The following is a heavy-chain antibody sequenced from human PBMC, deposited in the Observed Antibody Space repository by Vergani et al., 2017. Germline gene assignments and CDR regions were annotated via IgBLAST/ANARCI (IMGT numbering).Heavy chain of an antibody. CDR1: GLTFSNYA. D-gene: IGHD5-24*01. CDR2: IWSDGSKK. CDR3: GRGSDNYN. J-gene: IGHJ4*02. V-gene: IGHV3-33*01. Sequence: QVQLVESGGGVVQPGRSLRLSCAASGLTFSNYAMHWVRQAPGKGLEWVAVIWSDGSKKYYGDSVRGRFTIARDNSKNTLYLQMNSLRAEDTAVYYCGRGSDNYNWGQGTLVTVSS.